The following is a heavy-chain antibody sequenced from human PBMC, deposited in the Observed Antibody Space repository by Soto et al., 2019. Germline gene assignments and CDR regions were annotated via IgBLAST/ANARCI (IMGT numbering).Heavy chain of an antibody. CDR3: ARNGQTYDYYFFDN. J-gene: IGHJ4*02. Sequence: GASVKVSCKASGYSVTSYYMHWVRQAPGQGLEWMGIINPNSGSTTYAQKFQGRVTMTRDTSTSTVYMELTSLTSGDTAVYYCARNGQTYDYYFFDNWGQGTLVTVSS. CDR1: GYSVTSYY. CDR2: INPNSGST. D-gene: IGHD5-12*01. V-gene: IGHV1-46*01.